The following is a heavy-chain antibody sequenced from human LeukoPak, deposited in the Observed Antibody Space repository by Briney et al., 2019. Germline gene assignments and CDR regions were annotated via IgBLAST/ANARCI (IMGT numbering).Heavy chain of an antibody. J-gene: IGHJ3*02. Sequence: GGSLRLSCATSGFTFSSYAMSWVRQAPGKGLQWVSTITGTTHYADSVRGRFTISRDNSKNILYLQMNSLSTEDTAIYYCAKAFREYGSSTYSSFDIWGQGTMVTVSS. CDR3: AKAFREYGSSTYSSFDI. V-gene: IGHV3-23*01. CDR2: ITGTT. D-gene: IGHD6-13*01. CDR1: GFTFSSYA.